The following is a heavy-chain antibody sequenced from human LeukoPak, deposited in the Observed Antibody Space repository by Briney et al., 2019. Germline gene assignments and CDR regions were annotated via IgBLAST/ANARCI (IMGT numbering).Heavy chain of an antibody. CDR3: ARVGGYSYGPFDY. CDR1: GGSISSHY. D-gene: IGHD5-18*01. Sequence: PSETLSLTCTVSGGSISSHYWSWIRQPPGKGLEWIGYIYYSGSTNYHPSLKSRVTISVDTSKTQFSLKLSSVTAADTAVYYCARVGGYSYGPFDYWGQGTLVTVSS. J-gene: IGHJ4*02. CDR2: IYYSGST. V-gene: IGHV4-59*11.